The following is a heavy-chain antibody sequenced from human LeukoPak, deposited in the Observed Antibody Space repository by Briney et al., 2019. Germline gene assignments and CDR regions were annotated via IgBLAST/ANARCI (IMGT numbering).Heavy chain of an antibody. Sequence: KPSETLSLTCTVSGGSISSYYWSWIRQPPGKGLEWIGYIYYSGSTNYNPSLKSRVTISVDTSKNQFSLKLSSVTAADTAVYYCARESGSYHFDYWGQGTLVTVSS. CDR1: GGSISSYY. J-gene: IGHJ4*02. CDR3: ARESGSYHFDY. D-gene: IGHD1-26*01. CDR2: IYYSGST. V-gene: IGHV4-59*01.